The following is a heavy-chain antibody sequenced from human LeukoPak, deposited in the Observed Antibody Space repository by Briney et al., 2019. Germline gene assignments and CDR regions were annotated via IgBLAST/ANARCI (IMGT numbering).Heavy chain of an antibody. CDR3: AKCGNGYSSSWSDY. Sequence: GRSLRLSCAASGFTFDDYAMHWVRQAPGKGLEWVSGISWNSGSIGYADSVKGRFTISRDNAKNSPYLQMNSLRAKDTALYYCAKCGNGYSSSWSDYWGQGTLVTVSS. D-gene: IGHD6-13*01. V-gene: IGHV3-9*01. CDR2: ISWNSGSI. J-gene: IGHJ4*02. CDR1: GFTFDDYA.